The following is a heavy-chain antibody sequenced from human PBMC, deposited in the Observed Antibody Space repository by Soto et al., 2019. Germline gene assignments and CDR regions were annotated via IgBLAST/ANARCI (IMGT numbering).Heavy chain of an antibody. D-gene: IGHD6-6*01. J-gene: IGHJ6*03. CDR3: ARDSELVPAVYYYYMDV. V-gene: IGHV4-34*01. Sequence: SETLSLTCAVYGGSFSGYYWSWIRQPPGKGLEWIGEINHSGSTNYNPSLKSRVTISVDTSKNQFSLKLSSVTAADTAVYYCARDSELVPAVYYYYMDVWGKGTTVTV. CDR2: INHSGST. CDR1: GGSFSGYY.